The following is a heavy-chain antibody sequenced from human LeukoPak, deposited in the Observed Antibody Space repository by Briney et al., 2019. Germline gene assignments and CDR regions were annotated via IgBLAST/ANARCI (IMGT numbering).Heavy chain of an antibody. Sequence: GGSLRLSCAATGFIFSNYAMNWVRQAPGKGLEWVSYISSSGSTIYYADSVKGRFTISRDNAKNSLYLQMNSLRAEDTAVYYCAELGITMIGGVWGKGTTVTISS. V-gene: IGHV3-48*03. CDR2: ISSSGSTI. D-gene: IGHD3-10*02. J-gene: IGHJ6*04. CDR3: AELGITMIGGV. CDR1: GFIFSNYA.